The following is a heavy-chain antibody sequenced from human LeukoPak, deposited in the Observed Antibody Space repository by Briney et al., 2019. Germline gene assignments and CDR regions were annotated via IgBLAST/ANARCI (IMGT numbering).Heavy chain of an antibody. D-gene: IGHD3-3*01. CDR2: INPSGGST. J-gene: IGHJ4*02. CDR1: GYTFTSYY. CDR3: ARDSINDFWSGYYSYYFDY. Sequence: ASVKVSCKASGYTFTSYYMHWVRQAPGQGLEWMGIINPSGGSTSYAQKFQGRVTMTRGTSTSTVYMELSSLRSEDTAVYYCARDSINDFWSGYYSYYFDYWGQGTLVTVSS. V-gene: IGHV1-46*01.